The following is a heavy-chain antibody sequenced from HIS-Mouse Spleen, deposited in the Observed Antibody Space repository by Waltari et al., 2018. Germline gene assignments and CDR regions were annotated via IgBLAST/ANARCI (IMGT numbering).Heavy chain of an antibody. D-gene: IGHD2-15*01. J-gene: IGHJ4*02. CDR1: GGSISSYY. CDR2: IYTSGST. Sequence: QVQLQESGPGLVKPSETLSPTCTVPGGSISSYYWRWIRQPAGKGLEWIGRIYTSGSTNYNPSLKSRVTMSVDTSKNQFSLKLSSVTAADTAVYYCARYCSGGSCYGGSFDYWGQGTLVTVSS. V-gene: IGHV4-4*07. CDR3: ARYCSGGSCYGGSFDY.